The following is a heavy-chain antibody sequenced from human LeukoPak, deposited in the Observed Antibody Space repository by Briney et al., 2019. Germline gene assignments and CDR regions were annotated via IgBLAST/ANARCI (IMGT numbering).Heavy chain of an antibody. CDR1: GGSISSXTYY. D-gene: IGHD3-10*01. J-gene: IGHJ4*02. V-gene: IGHV4-39*01. CDR2: XXXXGSA. Sequence: SETLSLTCTVSGGSISSXTYYWGWIRQPXXXXXXXXXXXXXXGSAFYNPSLKSRVTISVDTSKNQFSLKLTSVTAADTAVYYCARQGSYYYGSGTYYNGHFDYWAQGTLVTVSS. CDR3: ARQGSYYYGSGTYYNGHFDY.